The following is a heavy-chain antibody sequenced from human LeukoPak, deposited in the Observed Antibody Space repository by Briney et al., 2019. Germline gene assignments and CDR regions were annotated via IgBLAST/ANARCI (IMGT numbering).Heavy chain of an antibody. CDR2: ISSSGSTI. Sequence: PGGSLRLSCAASGFTFSSYEMNWVRQAPGKGLESVSYISSSGSTIYYADSVKGRFTISRDNSKNTLYLQMNSLRAEDTAVYYCAKDLETITMIVVVITDAFDIWGQGTMVTVSS. CDR3: AKDLETITMIVVVITDAFDI. CDR1: GFTFSSYE. J-gene: IGHJ3*02. V-gene: IGHV3-48*03. D-gene: IGHD3-22*01.